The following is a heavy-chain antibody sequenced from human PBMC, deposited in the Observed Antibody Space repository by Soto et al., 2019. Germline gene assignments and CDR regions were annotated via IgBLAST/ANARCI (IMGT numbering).Heavy chain of an antibody. Sequence: SEPQSMTCAVYVESFSGYKRCRIRHLPGPGLDWIGEINHSGSTNYHPSLKSRVTISVDTSKNQFSLKLSSVTAADTAVYYCARRAAGIYYYYYYGMDVWGQGTTVT. J-gene: IGHJ6*02. V-gene: IGHV4-34*01. CDR1: VESFSGYK. CDR3: ARRAAGIYYYYYYGMDV. CDR2: INHSGST. D-gene: IGHD6-13*01.